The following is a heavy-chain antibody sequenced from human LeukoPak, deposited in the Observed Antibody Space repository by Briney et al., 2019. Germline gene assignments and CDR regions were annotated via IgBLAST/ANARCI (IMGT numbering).Heavy chain of an antibody. Sequence: SETLSLTCTVSGGSISSYYWSWIRQPPGKGLEWIGYIYYSGSTNYNPSLKSRVTISVDTSKNQFSLKLSSVTAADTAVYYCARSRDGYNGWFDPWGQGTLVTVSS. CDR3: ARSRDGYNGWFDP. CDR2: IYYSGST. J-gene: IGHJ5*02. CDR1: GGSISSYY. V-gene: IGHV4-59*01. D-gene: IGHD5-24*01.